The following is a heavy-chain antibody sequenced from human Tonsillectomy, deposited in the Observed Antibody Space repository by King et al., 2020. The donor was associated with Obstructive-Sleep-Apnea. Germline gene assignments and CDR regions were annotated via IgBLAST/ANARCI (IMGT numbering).Heavy chain of an antibody. Sequence: VQLVESGGGVVQPGRSLRLSCAASGFTFSSYGMHWVRQAPGKGLEWVAVIWYDGSNKYYADSVKGRFTISRDNSKNTLYLQMNSLRAEDTAGYYCARVYCGGDCYSHYYYYYGMDVWGQGTTVTVSS. CDR2: IWYDGSNK. D-gene: IGHD2-21*02. J-gene: IGHJ6*02. CDR1: GFTFSSYG. CDR3: ARVYCGGDCYSHYYYYYGMDV. V-gene: IGHV3-33*01.